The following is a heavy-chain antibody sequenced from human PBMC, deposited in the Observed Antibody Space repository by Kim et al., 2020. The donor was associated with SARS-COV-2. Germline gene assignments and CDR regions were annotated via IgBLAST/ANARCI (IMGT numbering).Heavy chain of an antibody. D-gene: IGHD3-22*01. CDR3: ASDYYVSSGYYYYYYGMDV. Sequence: GGSLRLSCAASGFTVSSNYMSWVRQAPGKGLEWVSVIYSGGSTYYAESVKGRFTISRDNSKNTLYLQMNSQRAEDTAVYYCASDYYVSSGYYYYYYGMDVWGQGTTVTVSS. V-gene: IGHV3-66*01. CDR2: IYSGGST. CDR1: GFTVSSNY. J-gene: IGHJ6*02.